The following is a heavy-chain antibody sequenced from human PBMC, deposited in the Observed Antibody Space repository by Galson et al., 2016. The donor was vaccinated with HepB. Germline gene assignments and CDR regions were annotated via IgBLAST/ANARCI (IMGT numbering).Heavy chain of an antibody. D-gene: IGHD6-13*01. V-gene: IGHV3-33*03. CDR1: GFIFSSYG. CDR2: IWYDGSNK. Sequence: SLRLSCAASGFIFSSYGMHWVRQAPDKGLEWVAVIWYDGSNKYYADSVQGRFTVSRDNSKNTLYLQMNSLRPEDTAVYYCAKRAIAANRGVDWFDPWGQGTLVTVSS. J-gene: IGHJ5*02. CDR3: AKRAIAANRGVDWFDP.